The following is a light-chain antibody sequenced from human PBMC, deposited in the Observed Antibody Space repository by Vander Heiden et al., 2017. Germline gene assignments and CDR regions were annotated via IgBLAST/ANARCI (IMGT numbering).Light chain of an antibody. Sequence: DIQMTQSPSTLSASVGDRVTITCRASQSISNWLAWYQQKPGQAPNLLIYDASNLETGVPSKFSGSGSGTDFTLTISSLQPEDVATYYCQHYNNYPYTFGQGTKLE. V-gene: IGKV1-5*01. CDR3: QHYNNYPYT. CDR1: QSISNW. CDR2: DAS. J-gene: IGKJ2*01.